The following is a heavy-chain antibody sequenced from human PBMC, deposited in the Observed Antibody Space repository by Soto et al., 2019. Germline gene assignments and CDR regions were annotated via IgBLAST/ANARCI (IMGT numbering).Heavy chain of an antibody. CDR1: GFTFSGSA. CDR3: TPLQWGYGSGMDV. D-gene: IGHD3-10*01. CDR2: IRSKANSYAT. Sequence: EVQLVESGGGLVQPGGSLKLSCAASGFTFSGSAMHWVRQASGKGLEWVGRIRSKANSYATAYAASVKGRFTISRDDSKNTAYLQMNSLKTEDTAVYYCTPLQWGYGSGMDVWGQGTTVTVSS. J-gene: IGHJ6*02. V-gene: IGHV3-73*01.